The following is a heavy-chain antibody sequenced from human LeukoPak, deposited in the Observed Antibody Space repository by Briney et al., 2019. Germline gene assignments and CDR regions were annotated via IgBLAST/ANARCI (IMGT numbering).Heavy chain of an antibody. CDR3: ARSSGSSYYFDY. D-gene: IGHD1-26*01. Sequence: PGGSLRLSCAASGFTFSSYDMHWVRQAPGKGLEWVSAIGTAGDTYYPGSVKGRFTISRENAKNSLYLRMNSLRAGDTDVYYCARSSGSSYYFDYWGQGTLVTVSS. V-gene: IGHV3-13*01. CDR2: IGTAGDT. J-gene: IGHJ4*02. CDR1: GFTFSSYD.